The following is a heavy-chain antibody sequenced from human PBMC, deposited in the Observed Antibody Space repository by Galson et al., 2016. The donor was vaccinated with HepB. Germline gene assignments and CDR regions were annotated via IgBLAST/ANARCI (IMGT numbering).Heavy chain of an antibody. V-gene: IGHV4-4*02. D-gene: IGHD6-19*01. CDR3: GRGSSSRIAS. Sequence: SETLSLTCAVSGGSITSDVWWRWVRQAPGKGLEWIGEIYNTGSTNYNPSLKTRFIMSLDKSKNQFSLKANSVTAADTAVYFCGRGSSSRIASWGQGVRVTVSS. CDR2: IYNTGST. CDR1: GGSITSDVW. J-gene: IGHJ4*02.